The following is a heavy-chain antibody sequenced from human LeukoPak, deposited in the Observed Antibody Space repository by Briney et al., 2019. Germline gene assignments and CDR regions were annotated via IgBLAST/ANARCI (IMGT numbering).Heavy chain of an antibody. J-gene: IGHJ4*02. Sequence: GGSLRLSCAASGLTFSSYGMHWVLQAPGKGLEWVAVIWYDGSNKYYADSVKGRFTISRDNSKNTLYLQMNSLRAEDTAVYYCAREGLSEQHFDYWGQGTLVTVSS. CDR2: IWYDGSNK. CDR3: AREGLSEQHFDY. CDR1: GLTFSSYG. D-gene: IGHD4/OR15-4a*01. V-gene: IGHV3-33*01.